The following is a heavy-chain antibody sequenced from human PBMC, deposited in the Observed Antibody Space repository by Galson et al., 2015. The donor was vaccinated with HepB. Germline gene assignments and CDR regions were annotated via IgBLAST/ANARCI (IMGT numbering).Heavy chain of an antibody. D-gene: IGHD4-23*01. Sequence: SGGTFSSYAISRVRQAPGQGLEWMGGIIPIFGTANYAQKFQGRVTITADETTSTAYMELSSLRSEDTAVYYCAGDYGGNPHDYWGQGTLVTVSS. CDR1: GGTFSSYA. V-gene: IGHV1-69*01. J-gene: IGHJ4*02. CDR2: IIPIFGTA. CDR3: AGDYGGNPHDY.